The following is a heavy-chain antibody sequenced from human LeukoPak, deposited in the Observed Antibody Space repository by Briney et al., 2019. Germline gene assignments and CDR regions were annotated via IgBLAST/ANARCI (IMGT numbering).Heavy chain of an antibody. Sequence: GEPLKISCKGSGYSFTTYWIGWVRQMPGKGLEWMGIIYPGDSDTRYSPSLQGQVTISVDKSITTAYLQWSSLKASDSAMYYCARRNYYYMDVWGKGTTVTVSS. V-gene: IGHV5-51*01. CDR3: ARRNYYYMDV. J-gene: IGHJ6*03. CDR1: GYSFTTYW. CDR2: IYPGDSDT.